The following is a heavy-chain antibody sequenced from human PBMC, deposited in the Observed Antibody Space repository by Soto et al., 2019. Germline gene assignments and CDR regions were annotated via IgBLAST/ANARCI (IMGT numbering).Heavy chain of an antibody. D-gene: IGHD3-22*01. V-gene: IGHV3-23*01. CDR2: ISGSNNRT. Sequence: EVQLLESGGGLVQPGGSLRLSCAASGFTFSNYAMNWVRQAPGKGLEWVSIISGSNNRTYYADSVKGRFTISRDNSQNTLYLQMNRLRADDTAIYYCASSTMIVVITAWGQRTLVTVSS. CDR3: ASSTMIVVITA. CDR1: GFTFSNYA. J-gene: IGHJ5*02.